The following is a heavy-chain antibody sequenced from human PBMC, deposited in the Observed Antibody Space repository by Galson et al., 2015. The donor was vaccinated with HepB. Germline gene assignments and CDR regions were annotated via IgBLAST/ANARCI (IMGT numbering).Heavy chain of an antibody. CDR2: TYFMSKWHN. CDR1: GDSVSSNSAS. J-gene: IGHJ6*02. Sequence: CAISGDSVSSNSASWNWVRQSPSRGLEWLGRTYFMSKWHNDYAVSVKTRITIIEDTSKNRFSLQLSSVTPDDTAVYYCARAPNFKSGWPNYYSYYYGMDVWGQGTTVTVSS. V-gene: IGHV6-1*01. D-gene: IGHD6-19*01. CDR3: ARAPNFKSGWPNYYSYYYGMDV.